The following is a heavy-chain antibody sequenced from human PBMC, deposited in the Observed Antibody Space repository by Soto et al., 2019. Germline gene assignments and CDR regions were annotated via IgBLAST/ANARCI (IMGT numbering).Heavy chain of an antibody. CDR2: IFSNDEK. D-gene: IGHD3-9*01. J-gene: IGHJ4*02. V-gene: IGHV2-26*01. CDR3: ARHYDILTGFEF. Sequence: SGPTLVNPTETLTLTCTVSGFSLSNARMGVSWIRQPPGKALEWLAHIFSNDEKSYSTSLKSRLTISKDTSKGQVVLTMTNMDPVDTATYYCARHYDILTGFEFWGQGTQVTVSS. CDR1: GFSLSNARMG.